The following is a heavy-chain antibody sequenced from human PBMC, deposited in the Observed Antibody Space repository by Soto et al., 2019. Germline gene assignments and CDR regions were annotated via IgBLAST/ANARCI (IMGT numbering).Heavy chain of an antibody. D-gene: IGHD2-15*01. V-gene: IGHV3-48*02. CDR3: ARDQDWAFDY. CDR1: GFTFSSYS. CDR2: ISNSAV. Sequence: WGSLRLSCAASGFTFSSYSMNWVRQAPGKGLEWVSYISNSAVYYADSVKGRFTTSRDNAKNSLYLQMNGLRDEDTALYYCARDQDWAFDYWGQGTLVTVSS. J-gene: IGHJ4*02.